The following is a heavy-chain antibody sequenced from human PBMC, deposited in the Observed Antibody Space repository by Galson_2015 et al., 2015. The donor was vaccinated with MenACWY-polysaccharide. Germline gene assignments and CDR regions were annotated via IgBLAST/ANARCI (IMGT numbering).Heavy chain of an antibody. CDR1: GYTFTDYY. J-gene: IGHJ3*01. V-gene: IGHV1-2*06. D-gene: IGHD2/OR15-2a*01. CDR3: ARKGPNSSFGV. CDR2: INPNSGVT. Sequence: SVKVSCKASGYTFTDYYIHWVRQAPGQGLEWMGRINPNSGVTDYAQRFQGRVTMTRDMSISTVYLELNRLTSDDTAVYYCARKGPNSSFGVWGQGTMVPVSS.